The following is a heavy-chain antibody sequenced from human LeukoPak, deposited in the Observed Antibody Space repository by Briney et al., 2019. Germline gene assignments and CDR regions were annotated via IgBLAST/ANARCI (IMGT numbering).Heavy chain of an antibody. CDR1: GLAFSAYK. D-gene: IGHD2-15*01. Sequence: PGGSPRLSCAASGLAFSAYKMHWVRRAPRKGLVWVSRISTDGYTTDYADFVQGRFTASRDNTKNTWSLEMNSLRAEDTAVYYCVVGGSPGYWGQGTLVTVSS. V-gene: IGHV3-74*01. CDR2: ISTDGYTT. CDR3: VVGGSPGY. J-gene: IGHJ4*02.